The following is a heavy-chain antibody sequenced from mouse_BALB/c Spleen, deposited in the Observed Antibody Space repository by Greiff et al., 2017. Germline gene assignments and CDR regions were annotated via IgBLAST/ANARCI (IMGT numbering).Heavy chain of an antibody. Sequence: VKLVESGPGLVAPSQSLSITCTVSGFSLTSYGVHWVRQPPGKGLEWLGVIWAGGSTNYNSALMSRLSISKDNSKRQVFLKMNSLQTDDTAMYYCAREATVVAPYFDYWGQGTTLTVSS. V-gene: IGHV2-9*02. D-gene: IGHD1-1*01. CDR2: IWAGGST. J-gene: IGHJ2*01. CDR3: AREATVVAPYFDY. CDR1: GFSLTSYG.